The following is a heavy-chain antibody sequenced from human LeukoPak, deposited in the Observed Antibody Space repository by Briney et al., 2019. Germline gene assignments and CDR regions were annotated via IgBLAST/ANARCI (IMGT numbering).Heavy chain of an antibody. CDR3: ARAGYGDFDY. Sequence: KTSETLSLTCTVSGGSISSYYWSWIRQPPGKGLEWIGYIYYSGSTNYNPSLKSRVTISVDTSKNQFSLKLSSVTAADTAVYYCARAGYGDFDYWGQGNLVTVSS. V-gene: IGHV4-59*01. J-gene: IGHJ4*02. D-gene: IGHD4-17*01. CDR2: IYYSGST. CDR1: GGSISSYY.